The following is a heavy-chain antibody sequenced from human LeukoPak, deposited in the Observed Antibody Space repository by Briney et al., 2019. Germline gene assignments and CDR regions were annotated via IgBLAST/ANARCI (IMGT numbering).Heavy chain of an antibody. J-gene: IGHJ5*02. Sequence: GASVQVSCMASGYTFTSYGISWVRQAPGQGLEWMGWISAYNGNTNYAQKLQGRVTMTTDTSTSTAYMELRSLRSDDTAVYYCARDGGYCSGGSCYSNWFDPWGQGTLVTVSS. V-gene: IGHV1-18*01. CDR2: ISAYNGNT. D-gene: IGHD2-15*01. CDR3: ARDGGYCSGGSCYSNWFDP. CDR1: GYTFTSYG.